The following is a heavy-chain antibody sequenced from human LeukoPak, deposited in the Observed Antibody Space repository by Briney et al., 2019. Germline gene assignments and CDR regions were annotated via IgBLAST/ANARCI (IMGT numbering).Heavy chain of an antibody. J-gene: IGHJ6*02. Sequence: GGSLRLSCAASGFTFSSYAMSWVRQAPGKGLEWVSAISGSGGSTYYADSVKGRFTISRDNSRNTLYLQMNSLRAEDTAVYYCARYSGYDYYYYYGMDVWGQGTTVTVSS. CDR3: ARYSGYDYYYYYGMDV. D-gene: IGHD5-12*01. V-gene: IGHV3-23*01. CDR2: ISGSGGST. CDR1: GFTFSSYA.